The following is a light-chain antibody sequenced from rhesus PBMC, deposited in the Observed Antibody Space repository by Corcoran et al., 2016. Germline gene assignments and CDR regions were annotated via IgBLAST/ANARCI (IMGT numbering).Light chain of an antibody. CDR2: LVS. Sequence: DIVMTQTPLSLPVTPGEPASISCRSSQSPPDSDGYTHLHWYLPKPGQSPQLLLYLVSNRASGVPDRFSGNGSSTDFTLKVRTVEAEYVRVYYCMHTLPTPRTFGQGTKVAIQ. V-gene: IGKV2-78*01. CDR1: QSPPDSDGYTH. CDR3: MHTLPTPRT. J-gene: IGKJ1*01.